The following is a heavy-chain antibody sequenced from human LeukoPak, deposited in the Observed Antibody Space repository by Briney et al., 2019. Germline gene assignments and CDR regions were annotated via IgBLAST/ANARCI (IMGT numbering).Heavy chain of an antibody. D-gene: IGHD3-22*01. V-gene: IGHV1-2*04. CDR3: ARAVYDSSGYDY. CDR1: GYTFTGYY. Sequence: ASVKVSCKASGYTFTGYYMHWVRQAPGQGLEWMGWINPNSGGTNYAQKFQGWVTMTRDTSISTAYMELSRLRSDDTAAYYCARAVYDSSGYDYWGQGTLVTVSS. J-gene: IGHJ4*02. CDR2: INPNSGGT.